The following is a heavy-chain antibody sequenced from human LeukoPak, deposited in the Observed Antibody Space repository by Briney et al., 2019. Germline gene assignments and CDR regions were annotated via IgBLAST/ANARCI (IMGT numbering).Heavy chain of an antibody. D-gene: IGHD1-26*01. Sequence: ASVKVSCKASGYTFTSYGISWVRQAPGQGLEGMGWISAYNGNTNYAQKLQGRVTMTTDTSTSTAYMELRSLRSDDTAVYYCARVRYSGSYPLYMDVWGKGTTVTVSS. V-gene: IGHV1-18*01. CDR1: GYTFTSYG. J-gene: IGHJ6*03. CDR2: ISAYNGNT. CDR3: ARVRYSGSYPLYMDV.